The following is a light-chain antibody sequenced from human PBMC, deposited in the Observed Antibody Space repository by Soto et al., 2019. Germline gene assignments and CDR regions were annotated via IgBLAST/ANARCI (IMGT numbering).Light chain of an antibody. Sequence: EIVMTQSPAPLSVSPGERATLSCMASQSVSSNLAWYQQKPGQAPRLLIYGASTRATGIPARFSGSGSGTDCTLTISRLEPEDVAMYYCQQYGNSPRTLGQGTKVDIK. V-gene: IGKV3-15*01. CDR2: GAS. J-gene: IGKJ1*01. CDR1: QSVSSN. CDR3: QQYGNSPRT.